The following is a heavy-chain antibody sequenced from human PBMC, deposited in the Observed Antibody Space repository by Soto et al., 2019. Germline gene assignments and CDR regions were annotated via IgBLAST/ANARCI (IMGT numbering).Heavy chain of an antibody. J-gene: IGHJ6*02. V-gene: IGHV3-30-3*01. CDR3: ARDRGGYSSGWYDYYYYGMDV. D-gene: IGHD6-19*01. CDR1: GFTFSSYA. Sequence: QPGGSLRLSCAASGFTFSSYAMHWVRQAPGKGLEWVAVISYDGSNKYYADSVKGRFTISRDNSKNTLYLQMNSLRAEDTAVYYCARDRGGYSSGWYDYYYYGMDVWGQGTTVTVSS. CDR2: ISYDGSNK.